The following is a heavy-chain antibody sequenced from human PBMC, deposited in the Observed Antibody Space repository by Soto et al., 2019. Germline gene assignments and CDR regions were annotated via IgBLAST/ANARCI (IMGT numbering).Heavy chain of an antibody. CDR3: ARQGRGYDQSGDWFDP. CDR2: IYYSGST. D-gene: IGHD5-12*01. Sequence: QLQLQESGPGLVKPSETLSLTCTVSGGSISSSSYYWGWIRRPPGKGLAWIGSIYYSGSTYYNPSLKSRVTISVDTSKNQFSLKLSSVTAADTAVYYCARQGRGYDQSGDWFDPWGQGTLVTVSS. CDR1: GGSISSSSYY. V-gene: IGHV4-39*01. J-gene: IGHJ5*02.